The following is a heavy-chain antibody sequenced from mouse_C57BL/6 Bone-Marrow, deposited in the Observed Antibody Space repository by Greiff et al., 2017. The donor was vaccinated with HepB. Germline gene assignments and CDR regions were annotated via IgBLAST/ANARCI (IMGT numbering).Heavy chain of an antibody. Sequence: VQLQQPGAELVRPGTSVKLSCKASGYTFTSYWMHWVKQRPGQGLEWIGVIDPSDSYTNYNQKFKGKATLTVDTSSSTAYMQLSSLTSEDSAVYYCARRSYGSSYFDYWGQGTPLTVSS. J-gene: IGHJ2*01. CDR3: ARRSYGSSYFDY. CDR2: IDPSDSYT. D-gene: IGHD1-1*01. CDR1: GYTFTSYW. V-gene: IGHV1-59*01.